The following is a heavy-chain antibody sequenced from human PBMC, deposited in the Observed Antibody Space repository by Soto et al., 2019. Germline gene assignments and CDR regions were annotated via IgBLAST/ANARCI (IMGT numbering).Heavy chain of an antibody. V-gene: IGHV1-18*01. J-gene: IGHJ6*03. CDR3: ARARRSDYYYYYMDV. CDR2: ISAYNGNT. Sequence: ASVKVSCKASGYTFTSYGISWVRQAPGQGLEWMGWISAYNGNTNYAQKLQGRVTMTTDTSTSTAYMELRSLRSDDTAVYYWARARRSDYYYYYMDVWGKGTTVTVSS. CDR1: GYTFTSYG.